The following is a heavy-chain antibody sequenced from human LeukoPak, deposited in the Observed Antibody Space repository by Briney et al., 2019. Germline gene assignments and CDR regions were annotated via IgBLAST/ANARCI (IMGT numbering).Heavy chain of an antibody. CDR2: ISSSRSTI. J-gene: IGHJ4*02. D-gene: IGHD4-23*01. V-gene: IGHV3-48*04. CDR1: GFTFSSYS. CDR3: ARDYGGSSPFDY. Sequence: GGSLRLSCAASGFTFSSYSMNWVRQAPGKGLEWVSYISSSRSTIYYADSVKGRFSISRDNAKNSLYLQMNSLRAEDTAVYYCARDYGGSSPFDYWGQGTLVTVSS.